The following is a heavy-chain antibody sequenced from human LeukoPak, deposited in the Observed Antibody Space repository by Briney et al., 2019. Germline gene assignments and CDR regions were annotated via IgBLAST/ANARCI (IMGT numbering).Heavy chain of an antibody. D-gene: IGHD3-9*01. J-gene: IGHJ4*02. CDR1: GGTFSSYA. Sequence: SVKVSCKAPGGTFSSYAISWVRQAPGQGLEWMGGIIPIFGTANYAQKFQGRVTITADESTSTAYMELSSLRSEDTAVYYCVRDYDILTGRTYRLDYWGQGTLVTVSS. V-gene: IGHV1-69*01. CDR3: VRDYDILTGRTYRLDY. CDR2: IIPIFGTA.